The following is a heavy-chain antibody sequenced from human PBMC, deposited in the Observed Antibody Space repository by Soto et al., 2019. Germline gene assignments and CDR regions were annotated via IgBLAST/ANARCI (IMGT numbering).Heavy chain of an antibody. CDR3: VRDDIDSSGYYHLGAFDL. Sequence: QVQLQESGPGLVKPSQTLSLTCTVSGYSISSGGYYWSWIRQHPRKGLEWIGYIYYSGSTHYNPSLKSRVTISVDTSMNQFSLRLSSVTAADTAVYYCVRDDIDSSGYYHLGAFDLWGQGTVVTVSS. CDR2: IYYSGST. J-gene: IGHJ3*01. CDR1: GYSISSGGYY. V-gene: IGHV4-31*03. D-gene: IGHD3-22*01.